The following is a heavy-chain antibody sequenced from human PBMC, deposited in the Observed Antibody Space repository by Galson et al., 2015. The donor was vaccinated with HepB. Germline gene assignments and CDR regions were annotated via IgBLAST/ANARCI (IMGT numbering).Heavy chain of an antibody. D-gene: IGHD3-22*01. J-gene: IGHJ4*02. CDR1: GGTFSSYA. CDR3: ARGLGLVVITTPFDY. V-gene: IGHV1-69*13. Sequence: SVKVSCKASGGTFSSYAISWVRQAPGQGLEWMGGIIPIFGTANYAQKFQGRVTITADESTSTAYMELSSLRSEDTAVYYCARGLGLVVITTPFDYWGQGTLVTVSS. CDR2: IIPIFGTA.